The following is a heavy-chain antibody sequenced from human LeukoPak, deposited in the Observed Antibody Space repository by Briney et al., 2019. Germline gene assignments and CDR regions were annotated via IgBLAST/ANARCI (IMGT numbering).Heavy chain of an antibody. CDR1: GYTFTSYY. Sequence: ASVKVSCKASGYTFTSYYMHWVRQAPGQGLEWMGIINPSGGSTIYAQKFQGRVTMTRDMSTSTVYMELSSLRSEDTAVYYCAGGLYYYDTSGQESDAFDIWGQGTMVTVSS. D-gene: IGHD3-22*01. J-gene: IGHJ3*02. CDR2: INPSGGST. V-gene: IGHV1-46*01. CDR3: AGGLYYYDTSGQESDAFDI.